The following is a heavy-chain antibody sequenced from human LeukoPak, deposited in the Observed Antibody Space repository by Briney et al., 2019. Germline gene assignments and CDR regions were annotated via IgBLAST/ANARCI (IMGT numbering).Heavy chain of an antibody. CDR3: AKSRAIVVVITGTPFDY. V-gene: IGHV3-23*01. J-gene: IGHJ4*02. Sequence: GGSLRLSCAASGFTFSSYAMSWVRQAPGKGLEWVSGISGSGDSTYYADSVKGRLTISRDNSKNTLYLQMNSLRAEDTAVYYCAKSRAIVVVITGTPFDYWGQGTLVTVSS. CDR2: ISGSGDST. CDR1: GFTFSSYA. D-gene: IGHD3-22*01.